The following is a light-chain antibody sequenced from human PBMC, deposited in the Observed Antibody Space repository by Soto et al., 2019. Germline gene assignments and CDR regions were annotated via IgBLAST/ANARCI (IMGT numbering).Light chain of an antibody. V-gene: IGLV2-14*01. CDR3: NSYTNSAARV. J-gene: IGLJ1*01. CDR1: SNDVGAHNF. CDR2: EVT. Sequence: QSASVSGSPGQSITISCTGTSNDVGAHNFVSWYQQHPGKAPKVLIYEVTNRPSGVSNRFSGSKSGNTASLTISGLQAEDEADYYCNSYTNSAARVFGTGTKVTVL.